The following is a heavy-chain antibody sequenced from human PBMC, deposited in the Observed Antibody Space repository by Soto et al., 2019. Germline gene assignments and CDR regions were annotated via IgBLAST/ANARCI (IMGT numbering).Heavy chain of an antibody. CDR1: GGTFSSYT. D-gene: IGHD2-15*01. J-gene: IGHJ4*02. V-gene: IGHV1-69*02. CDR2: IIPILGIA. Sequence: QVQLVQSGAEVKKPGSSVKVSCKASGGTFSSYTISWVRQAPGQGLEWMGRIIPILGIANYAQKFQGRVTITEAKSTSTADMELSSLRSGDTAVYSCAAEHGGTSAWGQGTLVTVSS. CDR3: AAEHGGTSA.